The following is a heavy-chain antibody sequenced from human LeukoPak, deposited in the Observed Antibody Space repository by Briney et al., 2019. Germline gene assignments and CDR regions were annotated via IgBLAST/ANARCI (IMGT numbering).Heavy chain of an antibody. Sequence: SETLSHTCTVSGGSISSYYWSWIRQPPGRGLEWIGYICYSGSTTYNTSPKNRVTIVVDTSKNQYSLQLSSVTAADTAVYYCAGEAYCGGDCYLDYWGQGTLVTVSS. CDR3: AGEAYCGGDCYLDY. CDR1: GGSISSYY. J-gene: IGHJ4*02. V-gene: IGHV4-59*01. D-gene: IGHD2-21*02. CDR2: ICYSGST.